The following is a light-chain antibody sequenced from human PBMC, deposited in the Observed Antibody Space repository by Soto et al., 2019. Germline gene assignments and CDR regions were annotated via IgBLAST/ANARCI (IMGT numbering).Light chain of an antibody. CDR3: QQRSNWPRT. CDR1: QNVINY. CDR2: DAS. Sequence: EIVLTQSPATLSLSPGERATLSCRASQNVINYLAWYQQKPGQAPRLLIYDASNRATGIPARFSGSGSGTDFTPTISSLEPEDFAVYYCQQRSNWPRTFGQGTKLEIK. V-gene: IGKV3-11*01. J-gene: IGKJ2*01.